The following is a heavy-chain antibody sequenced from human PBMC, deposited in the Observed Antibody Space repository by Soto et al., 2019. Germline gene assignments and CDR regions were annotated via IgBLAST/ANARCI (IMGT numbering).Heavy chain of an antibody. CDR3: ATRGPSSSSGGICRSLDY. CDR1: GFTFSSYA. CDR2: ISGSGGST. V-gene: IGHV3-23*01. J-gene: IGHJ4*02. D-gene: IGHD6-6*01. Sequence: GGSLRLSCAASGFTFSSYAMSWVCQAPGKGLEWVSAISGSGGSTYYADSVKGRFTISRDNSKNTLYLQMNSLRAEDTAVYYCATRGPSSSSGGICRSLDYWGQGTLVTVSS.